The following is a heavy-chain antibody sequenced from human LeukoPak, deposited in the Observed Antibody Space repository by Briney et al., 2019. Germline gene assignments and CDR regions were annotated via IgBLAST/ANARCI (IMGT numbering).Heavy chain of an antibody. CDR3: ARDREGLSYVIADYYFDY. CDR2: INPKSGGT. J-gene: IGHJ4*02. CDR1: GYTFSAYC. Sequence: ASVKVSCKASGYTFSAYCMHWVRQAPGQGLEWMGWINPKSGGTNYAQKFQGRVTMTRDTSISTAYMELSRLRSDDTAVYYCARDREGLSYVIADYYFDYWGQGTLVTVSS. D-gene: IGHD6-13*01. V-gene: IGHV1-2*02.